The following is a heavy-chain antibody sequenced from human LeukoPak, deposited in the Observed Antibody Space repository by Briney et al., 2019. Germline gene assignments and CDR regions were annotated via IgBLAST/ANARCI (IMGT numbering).Heavy chain of an antibody. CDR3: ARGIGYRYHPFDY. D-gene: IGHD5-12*01. CDR1: GFTVSTNS. Sequence: GGSLRLSCAASGFTVSTNSMSWVRQAPGKGLEWVSVIYAGGTTYYADSVKGRFTISRDNSKNTLYLQMNNLRAEDTAVYYCARGIGYRYHPFDYWGQGTLVTVSS. CDR2: IYAGGTT. J-gene: IGHJ4*02. V-gene: IGHV3-66*01.